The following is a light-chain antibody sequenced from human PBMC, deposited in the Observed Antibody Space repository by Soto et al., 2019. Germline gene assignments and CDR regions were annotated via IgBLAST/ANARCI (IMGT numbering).Light chain of an antibody. V-gene: IGKV3-11*01. J-gene: IGKJ5*01. CDR1: QSVSSH. CDR3: QQRRNWIT. CDR2: DAS. Sequence: DIVLTHSPATLSLSPGERATLSCRASQSVSSHLACYQPKPRQPPMKLIYDASYSATRIPARLSGSGSGTDFTLTISSLEPEDLAVYYRQQRRNWITFSQGTRLKIK.